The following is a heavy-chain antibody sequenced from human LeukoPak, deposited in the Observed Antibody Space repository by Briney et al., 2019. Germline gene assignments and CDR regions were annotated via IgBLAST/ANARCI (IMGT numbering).Heavy chain of an antibody. CDR1: GFTFSSYG. CDR3: AKDSRMVRGVSYYYYYMDV. Sequence: GGSLRLSCAASGFTFSSYGMSWVRQAPGKGLEWVSGISGSGGRTYFADSVKGRFTISRDNSKNTLYLQMNSLRAEDTAVYYCAKDSRMVRGVSYYYYYMDVWGKGTTVTISS. J-gene: IGHJ6*03. D-gene: IGHD3-10*01. CDR2: ISGSGGRT. V-gene: IGHV3-23*01.